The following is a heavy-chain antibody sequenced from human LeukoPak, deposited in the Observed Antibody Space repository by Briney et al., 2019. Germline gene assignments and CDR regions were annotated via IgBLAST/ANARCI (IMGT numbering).Heavy chain of an antibody. CDR2: INYSEST. Sequence: SETLSLTCTVSGGSISSSSYYWGWIRQPPGKGLEWIGSINYSESTYYNPSLKSRVTISVDTSKNQFSLKLSSVTAADTAVYYCARDTRSSITMVRGLGGWFDPWGQGTLVTVSS. CDR1: GGSISSSSYY. CDR3: ARDTRSSITMVRGLGGWFDP. D-gene: IGHD3-10*01. J-gene: IGHJ5*02. V-gene: IGHV4-39*07.